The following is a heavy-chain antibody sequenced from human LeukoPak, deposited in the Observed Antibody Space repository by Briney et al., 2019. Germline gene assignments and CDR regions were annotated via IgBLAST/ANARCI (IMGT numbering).Heavy chain of an antibody. D-gene: IGHD6-19*01. CDR3: ARGGPSRGSGFYYFDY. V-gene: IGHV1-2*02. CDR2: INPNSGGT. Sequence: GASVKVSCKASGYTFTGYYMHWVRQAPGQGLEWMGWINPNSGGTNYAQKFQGRVTMTRDTSISTGYMELSRLTSDDTALYYCARGGPSRGSGFYYFDYWGQGTPVTVSS. CDR1: GYTFTGYY. J-gene: IGHJ4*02.